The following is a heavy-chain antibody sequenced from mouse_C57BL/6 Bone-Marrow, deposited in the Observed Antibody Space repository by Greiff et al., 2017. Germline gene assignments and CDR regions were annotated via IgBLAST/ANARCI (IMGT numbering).Heavy chain of an antibody. CDR3: ARFYMITTGYYYAMDY. V-gene: IGHV1-72*01. CDR2: IDPNSGGT. D-gene: IGHD2-4*01. J-gene: IGHJ4*01. CDR1: GYTFTSYW. Sequence: QVQLKQPGAELVKPGASVKLSCKASGYTFTSYWMHWVKQRPGRGLEWIGRIDPNSGGTKYNEKFKSKATLTVDKPSSTAYMQLSSLTSEDSAVYYCARFYMITTGYYYAMDYWGQGTSVTVSS.